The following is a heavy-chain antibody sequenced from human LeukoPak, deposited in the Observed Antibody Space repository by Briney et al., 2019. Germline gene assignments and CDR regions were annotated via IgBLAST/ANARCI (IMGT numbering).Heavy chain of an antibody. Sequence: GGSLRLSCAASGFTFSTFWMHWVRQPPGKGLVWVSHINPDGSSTTYADSVKGRFTISRDNAKNTLYLQMNSLRAEDTAVYYCARELCSGGRCYYPDWGQGTLVTVSS. CDR2: INPDGSST. J-gene: IGHJ4*02. V-gene: IGHV3-74*01. CDR1: GFTFSTFW. D-gene: IGHD2-15*01. CDR3: ARELCSGGRCYYPD.